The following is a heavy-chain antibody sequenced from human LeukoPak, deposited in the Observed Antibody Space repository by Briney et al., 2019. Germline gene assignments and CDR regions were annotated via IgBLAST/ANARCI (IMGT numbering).Heavy chain of an antibody. V-gene: IGHV4-34*01. J-gene: IGHJ4*02. CDR3: ARVAVGATGSIDY. CDR1: GGSFSGYY. Sequence: SETLSLTCAVYGGSFSGYYWSWIRQPPGKGLEWIGEINHSGSTNYNPPLKSRVTISVDTSKNQFSLKLSPVTAADTAVYYCARVAVGATGSIDYWGQGTLVTVSS. CDR2: INHSGST. D-gene: IGHD1-26*01.